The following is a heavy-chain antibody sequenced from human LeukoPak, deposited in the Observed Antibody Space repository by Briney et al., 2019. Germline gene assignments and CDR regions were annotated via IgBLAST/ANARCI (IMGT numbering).Heavy chain of an antibody. CDR1: GYTFTDYY. D-gene: IGHD6-13*01. CDR3: ARDSTTATGLAADY. CDR2: INLNSGAT. V-gene: IGHV1-2*02. Sequence: ASVKVSCKASGYTFTDYYMHWVRQAPAQGREWRGGINLNSGATRYAQKFQGGDTMTRDTSITTAYIELRRLRSDDTAVYYCARDSTTATGLAADYWGQGTLVTVSS. J-gene: IGHJ4*02.